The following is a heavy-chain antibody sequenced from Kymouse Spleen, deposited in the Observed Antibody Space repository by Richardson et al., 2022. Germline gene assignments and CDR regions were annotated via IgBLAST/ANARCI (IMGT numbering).Heavy chain of an antibody. Sequence: QVQLQQWGAGLLKPSETLSLTCAVYGGSFSGYYWSWIRQPPGKGLEWIGEINHSGSTNYNPSLKSRVTISVDTSKNQFSLKLSSVTAADTAVYYCARKGGILWW*LLFPQLVLRSLGPWHPGHCLL. J-gene: IGHJ2*01. D-gene: IGHD2-21*02. CDR1: GGSFSGYY. V-gene: IGHV4-34*01. CDR2: INHSGST. CDR3: ARKGGILWW*LLFPQLVLRS.